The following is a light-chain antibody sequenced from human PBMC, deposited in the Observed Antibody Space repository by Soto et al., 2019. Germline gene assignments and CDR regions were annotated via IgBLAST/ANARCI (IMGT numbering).Light chain of an antibody. J-gene: IGKJ1*01. CDR1: QSVSSSY. CDR3: QQYDNLWT. CDR2: GAS. V-gene: IGKV3-20*01. Sequence: EIVLTQSPCALSLSPGERATLSCRASQSVSSSYLAWYQQKPGQAPRLLIYGASSRATGIPDRFSGSGSGTEFTLTISSLQSEDFAVYYCQQYDNLWTFGQGANLDIK.